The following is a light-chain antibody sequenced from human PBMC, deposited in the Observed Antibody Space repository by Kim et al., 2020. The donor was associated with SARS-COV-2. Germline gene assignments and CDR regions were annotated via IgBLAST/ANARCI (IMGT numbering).Light chain of an antibody. J-gene: IGKJ1*01. CDR3: QKYNSAPWT. Sequence: ASVGERVTITCRASQGYSNSLAWYRQKPGKVPMLLIYGASTLRSGVPSRFRGSGSGTDFTLTISSLQPEDAATYFCQKYNSAPWTFGQGTKVEIK. CDR2: GAS. CDR1: QGYSNS. V-gene: IGKV1-27*01.